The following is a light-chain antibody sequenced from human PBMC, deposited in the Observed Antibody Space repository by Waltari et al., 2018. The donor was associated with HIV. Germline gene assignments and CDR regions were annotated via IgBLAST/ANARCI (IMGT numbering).Light chain of an antibody. J-gene: IGKJ4*01. CDR2: GTS. CDR1: QSVSTNY. CDR3: QQYGSSLLT. Sequence: EIVLTQSPGTLSLSPGDRATLSCRASQSVSTNYLAWYQQNPGQAPRLLIYGTSSRATGIPDRFSGSGSGTDFTLTISRLEPEDFAVYYCQQYGSSLLTFGGWTKVEIK. V-gene: IGKV3-20*01.